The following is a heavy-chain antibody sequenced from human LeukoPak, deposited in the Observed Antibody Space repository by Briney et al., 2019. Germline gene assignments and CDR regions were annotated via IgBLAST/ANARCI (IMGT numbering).Heavy chain of an antibody. CDR3: ARDSILFDP. J-gene: IGHJ5*02. V-gene: IGHV4-59*01. Sequence: SETLSLTCTVSGGSISTYYWSWIRQPPGKGLEWIGYITYSGSTNYNPSLKSRPTISIDTSKNQFSLDLKSVTAADTAVYFCARDSILFDPWGQGTLVIVSS. D-gene: IGHD3-9*01. CDR1: GGSISTYY. CDR2: ITYSGST.